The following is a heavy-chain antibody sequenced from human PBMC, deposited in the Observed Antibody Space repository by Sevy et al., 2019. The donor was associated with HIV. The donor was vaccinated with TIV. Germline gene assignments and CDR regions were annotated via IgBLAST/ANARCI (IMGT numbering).Heavy chain of an antibody. J-gene: IGHJ4*02. CDR3: ARGEQRPYYYGSCNMGH. CDR1: GYTFTNYE. D-gene: IGHD3-10*01. Sequence: ASVKVSCKASGYTFTNYEINWVRQATGQGLEWMGWMNPNSGKTGYAPQFHGRVTMTRNTSLKIAYMELSSLRSDDTAVYYCARGEQRPYYYGSCNMGHWGQGTLVTVSS. V-gene: IGHV1-8*01. CDR2: MNPNSGKT.